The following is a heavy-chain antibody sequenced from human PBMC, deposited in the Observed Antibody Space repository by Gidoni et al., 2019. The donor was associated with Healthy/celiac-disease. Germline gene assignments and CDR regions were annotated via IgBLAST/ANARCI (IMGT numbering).Heavy chain of an antibody. CDR1: GFTLSSYA. CDR3: AREALNLNPMVQGVIGDY. D-gene: IGHD3-10*01. J-gene: IGHJ4*02. CDR2: ISYDGGNK. V-gene: IGHV3-30*04. Sequence: QVQLVESGGGVVQPGRSLRLSCAASGFTLSSYAMHWVRPAPGKGLEWVAVISYDGGNKYYADSVKGRFTISRDNSKNTLYLQMNSLRAEDTAVYYCAREALNLNPMVQGVIGDYWGQGTLVTVSS.